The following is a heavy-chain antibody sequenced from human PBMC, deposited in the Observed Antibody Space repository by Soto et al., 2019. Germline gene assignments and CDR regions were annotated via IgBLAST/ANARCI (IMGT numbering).Heavy chain of an antibody. Sequence: ASVKVSCKASGYTFTSYGISWVRQAPGQGLEWMGWISAYNGNTNYAQKFQGRVTMTTNTTTSTADMELRSLSSDDTAVYYCARGGQECSNSGCGYIYDGMDVWGQGTTVTVSS. V-gene: IGHV1-18*01. D-gene: IGHD1-26*01. CDR2: ISAYNGNT. J-gene: IGHJ6*02. CDR1: GYTFTSYG. CDR3: ARGGQECSNSGCGYIYDGMDV.